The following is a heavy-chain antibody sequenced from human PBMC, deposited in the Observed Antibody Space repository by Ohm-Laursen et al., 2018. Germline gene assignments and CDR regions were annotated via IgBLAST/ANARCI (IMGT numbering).Heavy chain of an antibody. J-gene: IGHJ6*02. CDR3: AREDNGGYYYYGMDV. Sequence: SLRLSCSASGFTFRNYGMHWVRQAPGKGLEWVSVIHSGGSTYYADSVKGRFTISRDNSKNTLYLQMTSLRAEDTAVYYCAREDNGGYYYYGMDVWGQGTTVTVSS. V-gene: IGHV3-NL1*01. CDR2: IHSGGST. D-gene: IGHD4-23*01. CDR1: GFTFRNYG.